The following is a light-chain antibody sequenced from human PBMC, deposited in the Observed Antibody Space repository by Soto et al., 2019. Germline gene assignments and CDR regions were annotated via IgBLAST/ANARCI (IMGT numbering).Light chain of an antibody. CDR3: QQLLSYPIT. CDR2: KAS. Sequence: IQMTQSPSTLSASVGDRVTITCQASQTISNWLAWYQQKPGKAPKLLIYKASTLESGVPSRFSGSGSGTEFTLTISSLQPEGFATYYCQQLLSYPITFGQGTRLEI. V-gene: IGKV1-5*03. J-gene: IGKJ5*01. CDR1: QTISNW.